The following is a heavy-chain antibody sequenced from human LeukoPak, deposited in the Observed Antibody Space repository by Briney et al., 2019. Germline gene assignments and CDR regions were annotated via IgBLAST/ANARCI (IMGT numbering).Heavy chain of an antibody. J-gene: IGHJ4*02. CDR3: ARHFRDPQGMVATGDARWYFDY. D-gene: IGHD5-12*01. V-gene: IGHV5-51*01. CDR2: IYPGDSDT. CDR1: GYSFTSYW. Sequence: GESLVISCKGSGYSFTSYWIGWVRQMPGKGLEWMGIIYPGDSDTRYSPSFQGQVTISADKSISTAYLKWSSLKASDTAMYYCARHFRDPQGMVATGDARWYFDYWGQGTLVTVSS.